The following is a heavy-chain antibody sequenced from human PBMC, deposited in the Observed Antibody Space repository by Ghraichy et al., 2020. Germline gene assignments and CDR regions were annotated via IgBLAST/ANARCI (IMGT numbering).Heavy chain of an antibody. D-gene: IGHD1-26*01. V-gene: IGHV3-49*03. CDR3: TRDVTGIVGARVRVDYYYGMDV. J-gene: IGHJ6*02. CDR1: GFTFGDYA. Sequence: GGSLRLSCTASGFTFGDYAMSWFRQAPGKGLEWVGFIRSKAYGGTTEYAASVKGRFTISRDDSKSIAYLQMNSLKTEDTAVYYCTRDVTGIVGARVRVDYYYGMDVWGQGTTVTVSS. CDR2: IRSKAYGGTT.